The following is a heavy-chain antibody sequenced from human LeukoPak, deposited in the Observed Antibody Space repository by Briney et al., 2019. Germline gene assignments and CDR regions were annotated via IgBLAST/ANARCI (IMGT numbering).Heavy chain of an antibody. Sequence: PSETLSLTCTVSGGSINSYYWSWIRQPPGKGLEWIGYIYYSGSTNYNPSLKSRVTISVDTSKNQFSLKLSSVTAADTAVYYCANQFGPVGATPDYWGQGTLVTVSS. V-gene: IGHV4-59*01. D-gene: IGHD1-26*01. CDR3: ANQFGPVGATPDY. CDR1: GGSINSYY. J-gene: IGHJ4*02. CDR2: IYYSGST.